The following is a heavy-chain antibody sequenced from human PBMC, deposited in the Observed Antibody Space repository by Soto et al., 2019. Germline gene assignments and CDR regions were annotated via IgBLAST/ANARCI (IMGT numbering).Heavy chain of an antibody. V-gene: IGHV1-18*01. CDR1: GYTFTSYG. CDR3: ARAMHYYSSYDYYYYMDV. Sequence: ASVKVSCKASGYTFTSYGISWVRQAPVQGLERMGWISAYNGNTNYAQKHQGRVTMTTDTSTSTAYMELRSLRSDDTAVYYCARAMHYYSSYDYYYYMDVWGKGTTVTVSS. J-gene: IGHJ6*03. CDR2: ISAYNGNT. D-gene: IGHD4-4*01.